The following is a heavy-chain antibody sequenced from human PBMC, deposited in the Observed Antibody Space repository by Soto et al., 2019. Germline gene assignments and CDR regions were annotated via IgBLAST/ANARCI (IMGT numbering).Heavy chain of an antibody. CDR2: IYSGGSA. V-gene: IGHV3-66*04. Sequence: PGWSLRLSCAASGLTVSSNYMSWVRQAPGKGLEWVSVIYSGGSAYYADSVKGRFTISRDNSKNTLYLQMNSLRAEDTAVYYCARHGYSYGGGYFDYWGQGTLITVSS. J-gene: IGHJ4*02. CDR1: GLTVSSNY. CDR3: ARHGYSYGGGYFDY. D-gene: IGHD5-18*01.